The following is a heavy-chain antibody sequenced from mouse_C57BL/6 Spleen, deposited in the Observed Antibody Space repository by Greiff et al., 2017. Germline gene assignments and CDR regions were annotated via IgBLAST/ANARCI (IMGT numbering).Heavy chain of an antibody. V-gene: IGHV3-6*01. Sequence: EVQLQQSGPGLVKPSQSLSLTCSVTGYSITSGYYWNWIRQFPGNKLEWMGYISYDGSNNYNQSLKNRISITRDTSKNQFFLKLNSVTTEDTATYYCARDGYAMDYWGQGTSVTVSS. CDR2: ISYDGSN. CDR1: GYSITSGYY. J-gene: IGHJ4*01. CDR3: ARDGYAMDY.